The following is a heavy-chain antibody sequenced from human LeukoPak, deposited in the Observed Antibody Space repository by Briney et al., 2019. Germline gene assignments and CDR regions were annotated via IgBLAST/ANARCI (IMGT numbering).Heavy chain of an antibody. Sequence: SETLSLTCAVYGAPFSGYWWYWIGKPPGKGLEWIGEINQSRITNYNPSLKSRVSISVDTSKNQFSLKLSSVTAADTAVYYCATTSGHWGQGTLVTVSS. J-gene: IGHJ4*02. CDR2: INQSRIT. V-gene: IGHV4-34*01. CDR1: GAPFSGYW. CDR3: ATTSGH.